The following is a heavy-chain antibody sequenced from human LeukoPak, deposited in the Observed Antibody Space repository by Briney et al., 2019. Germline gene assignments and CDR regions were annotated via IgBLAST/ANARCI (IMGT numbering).Heavy chain of an antibody. D-gene: IGHD3-10*01. CDR2: ISSSSSYI. J-gene: IGHJ4*02. CDR1: GFTFSNYD. Sequence: GGSLRLSCAASGFTFSNYDMNWVRQAPGKGLEWVSSISSSSSYIYYADSVKGRFAISRDNAKNSLYLHMYSLRAEDTAVYYCAGTYGSGSYPNCWGQGTLVTVSS. V-gene: IGHV3-21*01. CDR3: AGTYGSGSYPNC.